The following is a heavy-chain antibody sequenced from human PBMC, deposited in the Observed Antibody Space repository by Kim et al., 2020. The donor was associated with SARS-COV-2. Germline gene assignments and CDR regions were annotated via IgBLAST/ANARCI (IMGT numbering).Heavy chain of an antibody. Sequence: SETLSLTCAVYGGSFSGYYCSWIRQPPGQGLEWIGEINHIGSTNSNPSLKSRVTISVDTSKNQFSLMLSSVTAADTAVYYCARGSGLFRYFDYWGQGTLVTVSS. J-gene: IGHJ4*02. CDR2: INHIGST. V-gene: IGHV4-34*01. CDR3: ARGSGLFRYFDY. CDR1: GGSFSGYY. D-gene: IGHD2-21*01.